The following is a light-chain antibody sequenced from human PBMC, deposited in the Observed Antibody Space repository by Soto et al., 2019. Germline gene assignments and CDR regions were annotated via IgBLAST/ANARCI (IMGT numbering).Light chain of an antibody. J-gene: IGKJ1*01. Sequence: DIVLTQSPDTLSLSPGERATLSCRASQTVDSNFLAWYQQKPGQAPRLLIYAASTRATGIPDRFSGSGSGTDFTLTIGRLDPEDFAVYYCLKYGSSPGWTFGPGTKVDIK. CDR1: QTVDSNF. CDR2: AAS. CDR3: LKYGSSPGWT. V-gene: IGKV3-20*01.